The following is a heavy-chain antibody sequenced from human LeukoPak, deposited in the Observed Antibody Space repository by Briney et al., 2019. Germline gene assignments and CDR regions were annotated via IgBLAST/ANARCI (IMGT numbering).Heavy chain of an antibody. D-gene: IGHD3-3*01. CDR1: GGTFSSYA. Sequence: SVKVSCKASGGTFSSYAISWVRQAPGQGLEWMGRIIPIIGTANYAQKFQGRVTITADKSTSTAYMELSSLRSDDTAVYYCAKGHDDFRQFDFWGQGTLVTVSS. CDR3: AKGHDDFRQFDF. J-gene: IGHJ4*02. V-gene: IGHV1-69*04. CDR2: IIPIIGTA.